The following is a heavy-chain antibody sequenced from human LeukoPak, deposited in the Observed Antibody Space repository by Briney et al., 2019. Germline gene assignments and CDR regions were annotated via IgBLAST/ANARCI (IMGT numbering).Heavy chain of an antibody. Sequence: SETLSLTCTVSGGSLRSYYGSWIRQPPGKGLEWIGYIYDNGNTNYNPSLKSRVTISVDTSKTQFSLKLRSVTAADMAFYYCARGAAGSWYGTFDPWGQGTLVTVSS. CDR1: GGSLRSYY. CDR3: ARGAAGSWYGTFDP. D-gene: IGHD6-13*01. CDR2: IYDNGNT. V-gene: IGHV4-59*12. J-gene: IGHJ5*02.